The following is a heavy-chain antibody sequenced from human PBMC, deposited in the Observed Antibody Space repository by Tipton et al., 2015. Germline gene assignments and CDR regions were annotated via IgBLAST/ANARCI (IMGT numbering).Heavy chain of an antibody. Sequence: TLSLTCAVFGYSISSGYYWGWIRQPPGKGLEWIGSIYHSGTTYSNPSLKSRVTMSVDKSKKQFSLELSSVTAADTAVYYCARMNAVTTPPDFCFDYWGQGTLVTVSS. J-gene: IGHJ4*02. CDR1: GYSISSGYY. CDR3: ARMNAVTTPPDFCFDY. CDR2: IYHSGTT. D-gene: IGHD4-17*01. V-gene: IGHV4-38-2*01.